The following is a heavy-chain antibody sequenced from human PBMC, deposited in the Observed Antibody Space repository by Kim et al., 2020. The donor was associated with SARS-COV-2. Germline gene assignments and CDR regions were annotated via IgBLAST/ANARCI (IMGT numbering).Heavy chain of an antibody. CDR3: SRSIGY. J-gene: IGHJ4*02. CDR1: GFTVSSFS. D-gene: IGHD6-6*01. Sequence: GGSLRLSCAASGFTVSSFSMNWVRQAPGKGLEWVSYMSTSGSTIYADSVKGRFTISSDNAKNSLYLQMNSLRVEDTAVYYCSRSIGYWGQGTQVTVSS. V-gene: IGHV3-48*01. CDR2: MSTSGSTI.